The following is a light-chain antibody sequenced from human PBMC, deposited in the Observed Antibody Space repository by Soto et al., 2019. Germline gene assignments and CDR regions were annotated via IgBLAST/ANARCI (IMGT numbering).Light chain of an antibody. CDR2: LNSDGSH. CDR3: QTWGTGIQV. J-gene: IGLJ3*02. CDR1: SGHSSYA. V-gene: IGLV4-69*01. Sequence: QLVLTQSPSASASLGASVKLTCTLRSGHSSYAIAWHQQQPEKGPRYLMKLNSDGSHSKGDGIPDRFSGSSSGAERYRTISSLQSEDEADDYCQTWGTGIQVFGGGTKVTVL.